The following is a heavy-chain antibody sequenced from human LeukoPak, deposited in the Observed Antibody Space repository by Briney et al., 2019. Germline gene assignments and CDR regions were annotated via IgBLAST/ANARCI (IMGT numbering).Heavy chain of an antibody. CDR3: ASLPFYYYDSSGYYMGLHFDY. V-gene: IGHV4-39*01. J-gene: IGHJ4*02. CDR1: GGSISSYY. D-gene: IGHD3-22*01. CDR2: IYYSGST. Sequence: SETLSLTCTVSGGSISSYYWGWIRQPPGKGLEWIGSIYYSGSTYYNPSLKSRVTISVDTSKNQFSLKLSSVTAADTAVYYCASLPFYYYDSSGYYMGLHFDYWGQGTLVTVSS.